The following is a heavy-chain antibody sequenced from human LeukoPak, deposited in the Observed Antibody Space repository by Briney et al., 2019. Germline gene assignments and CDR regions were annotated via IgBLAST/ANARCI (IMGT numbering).Heavy chain of an antibody. J-gene: IGHJ5*02. CDR2: TYYSGST. CDR1: GGSVSSGSYY. Sequence: TSETLSLTCTVSGGSVSSGSYYWSWIRQPPGKGLEWIGYTYYSGSTNYNPSLKSRVTISVDTSKNQFSLKLSSVTAADTAVYYCARDRVGVWNWFDPWGQGTLVTVSS. CDR3: ARDRVGVWNWFDP. D-gene: IGHD3-10*01. V-gene: IGHV4-61*01.